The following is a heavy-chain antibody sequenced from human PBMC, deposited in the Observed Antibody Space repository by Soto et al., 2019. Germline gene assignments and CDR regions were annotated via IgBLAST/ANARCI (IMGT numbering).Heavy chain of an antibody. CDR1: GYTFINYF. D-gene: IGHD1-7*01. J-gene: IGHJ3*01. V-gene: IGHV1-46*01. CDR3: ARPPIGNTVDL. Sequence: QAQLLQSGAEVKKPGASVKVSCKASGYTFINYFIHWVRQAPGQRLEWIGIVDPSRGSADYAQKFQGRVTMTTDVSTRTVFMDLSSLRSEDTAVYYCARPPIGNTVDLWGQGTTVIVSS. CDR2: VDPSRGSA.